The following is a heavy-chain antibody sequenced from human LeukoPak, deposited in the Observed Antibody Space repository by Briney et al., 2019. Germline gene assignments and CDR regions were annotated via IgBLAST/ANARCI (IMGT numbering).Heavy chain of an antibody. CDR3: AKDSMISNAFDI. D-gene: IGHD3-22*01. CDR1: GFTFSSYA. V-gene: IGHV3-23*01. Sequence: TGGSLRLSCAASGFTFSSYAMSWVRQAPGKGLEWVSAISGSGGSTYYADSVKGRFTISRDNSKNTLYLQMNSLRAEDTAVYYCAKDSMISNAFDIWGQGTMATVSS. CDR2: ISGSGGST. J-gene: IGHJ3*02.